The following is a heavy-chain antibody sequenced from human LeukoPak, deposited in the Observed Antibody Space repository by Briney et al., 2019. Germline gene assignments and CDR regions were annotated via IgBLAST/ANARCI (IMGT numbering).Heavy chain of an antibody. CDR1: GGSFSGYY. CDR3: ARGRRNYDYVWGSYRQTYYFDY. V-gene: IGHV4-34*01. CDR2: INHSGST. D-gene: IGHD3-16*02. Sequence: PSETLSLTCAVYGGSFSGYYWSWIRQPPGKGLEWIGEINHSGSTNYNPSLKSRVTISVDTSKNQFSLKLSSVTAADTAVYYCARGRRNYDYVWGSYRQTYYFDYWGQGTLVTVSS. J-gene: IGHJ4*02.